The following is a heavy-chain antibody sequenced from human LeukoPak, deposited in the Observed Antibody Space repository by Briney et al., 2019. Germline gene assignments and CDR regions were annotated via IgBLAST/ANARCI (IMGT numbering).Heavy chain of an antibody. CDR1: GFTFSRYA. CDR3: ARTRTRFDP. Sequence: GASLRLSCAASGFTFSRYAMSWVRQAPGKGLEWVANIKEDGSEKYYVDSVKGRFTISRDNAKNSLYLQMNSLRVEDTAVYYCARTRTRFDPWGQGALVTVSS. D-gene: IGHD3/OR15-3a*01. V-gene: IGHV3-7*01. CDR2: IKEDGSEK. J-gene: IGHJ5*02.